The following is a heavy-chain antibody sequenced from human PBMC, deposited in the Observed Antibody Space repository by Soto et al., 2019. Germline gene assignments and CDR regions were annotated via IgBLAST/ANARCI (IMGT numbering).Heavy chain of an antibody. J-gene: IGHJ5*01. CDR3: ARAWLEYNWFDS. D-gene: IGHD5-12*01. Sequence: QVQLQESGPGLVKPSQTLSLTCTVSGGSITRGGSYWSWIRQHPEKGLDCIGYVAYSGGTYYNPSLKSRVTFLVDMSKNLLSLRLSSVTAADTAVYYCARAWLEYNWFDSWGQGTLVTVSS. CDR2: VAYSGGT. CDR1: GGSITRGGSY. V-gene: IGHV4-31*03.